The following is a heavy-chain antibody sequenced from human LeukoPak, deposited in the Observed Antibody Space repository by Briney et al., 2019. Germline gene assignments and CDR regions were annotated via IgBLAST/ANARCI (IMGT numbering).Heavy chain of an antibody. J-gene: IGHJ4*02. CDR1: GFTVSSNY. CDR2: IYSGGST. Sequence: GGSLRLSCAASGFTVSSNYMSWVRQAPGKGLEWASVIYSGGSTYYADSVKGRFTISRDNSKNTLYLQMNSLRAEDTAVYYCARALYGSGSYYNYNDYWGQGTLVTVSS. V-gene: IGHV3-53*01. D-gene: IGHD3-10*01. CDR3: ARALYGSGSYYNYNDY.